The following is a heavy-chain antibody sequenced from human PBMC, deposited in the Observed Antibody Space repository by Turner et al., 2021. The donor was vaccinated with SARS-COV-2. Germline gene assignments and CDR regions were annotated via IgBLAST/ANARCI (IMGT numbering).Heavy chain of an antibody. J-gene: IGHJ5*02. CDR2: IYYSGST. D-gene: IGHD3-16*01. V-gene: IGHV4-39*01. CDR1: GCTISSSSYY. Sequence: QLQLQESGPGLVKPSETLSITCTVSGCTISSSSYYWGWIRQPPRKGLEWIGSIYYSGSTYYNPSLKSRVTISVDTSKNQFSLKLRSVTAADTAVYYCASGRIMITFGGVFPNWFDPWGQGTLVTVSS. CDR3: ASGRIMITFGGVFPNWFDP.